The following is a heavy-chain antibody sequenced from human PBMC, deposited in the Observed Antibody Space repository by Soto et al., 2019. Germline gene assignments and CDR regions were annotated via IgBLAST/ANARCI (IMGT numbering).Heavy chain of an antibody. CDR2: INAGNGNT. J-gene: IGHJ4*02. CDR1: GYTFTSYA. V-gene: IGHV1-3*01. Sequence: QVQLVQSGAEVKKPGASVKVSCKASGYTFTSYAMHWVRQAPGQRLEWMGWINAGNGNTKYSQKFQGRVTITRDTSASTAYRELSSLRSEDTAVYYCARGHLGDGYNWDYWGQGTLVTVSS. D-gene: IGHD5-12*01. CDR3: ARGHLGDGYNWDY.